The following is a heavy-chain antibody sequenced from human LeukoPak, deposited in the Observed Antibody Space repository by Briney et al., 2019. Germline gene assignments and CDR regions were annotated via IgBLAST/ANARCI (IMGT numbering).Heavy chain of an antibody. CDR2: MNPNSGNT. D-gene: IGHD6-13*01. V-gene: IGHV1-8*01. CDR3: ARVLARTQQLVYY. CDR1: GYTFTSYD. Sequence: ASVKVSCKASGYTFTSYDINWVRQATGQGLEWMGWMNPNSGNTGYAQKFQGRVTMTRNTSISTAYMELSSLRSEDTAVYYCARVLARTQQLVYYWGQGTLVTVS. J-gene: IGHJ4*02.